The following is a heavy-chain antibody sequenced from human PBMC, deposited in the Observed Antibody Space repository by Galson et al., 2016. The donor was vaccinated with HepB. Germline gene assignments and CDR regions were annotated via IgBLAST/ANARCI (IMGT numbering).Heavy chain of an antibody. J-gene: IGHJ4*02. CDR2: IWYDGGNK. CDR1: GFTFSTYV. CDR3: AREEMGPTEGDYYFDY. Sequence: SLRLSCAASGFTFSTYVMHWVRQAPGKGPEWVAVIWYDGGNKYYADSVKGRFTISRDNSKNTLYLQMNSLRTEDTAVYYCAREEMGPTEGDYYFDYWGQGTLVTVSS. V-gene: IGHV3-33*01. D-gene: IGHD1-26*01.